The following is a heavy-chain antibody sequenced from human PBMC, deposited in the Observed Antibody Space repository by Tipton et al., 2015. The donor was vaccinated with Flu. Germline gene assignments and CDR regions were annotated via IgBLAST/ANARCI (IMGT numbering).Heavy chain of an antibody. D-gene: IGHD3-10*01. V-gene: IGHV3-30*04. Sequence: SLRLSCAASDFDFGLYVMHWVRQAPGKGLEWVAVISNDGSKMHYSDSVKGRFTISRDNSKDTVYLQMNILRTEDTAVYYCASGAIVMVRGVIGYWGQGSLVTVSS. CDR3: ASGAIVMVRGVIGY. CDR2: ISNDGSKM. CDR1: DFDFGLYV. J-gene: IGHJ4*02.